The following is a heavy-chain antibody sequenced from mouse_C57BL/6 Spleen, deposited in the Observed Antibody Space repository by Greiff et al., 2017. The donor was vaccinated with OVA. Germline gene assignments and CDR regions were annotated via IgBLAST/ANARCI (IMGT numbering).Heavy chain of an antibody. V-gene: IGHV3-6*01. J-gene: IGHJ3*01. CDR3: ARGDDGYYVGWFAY. D-gene: IGHD2-3*01. CDR1: GYSITSGYY. Sequence: VQLKESGPGLVKPSQSLSLTCSVTGYSITSGYYWNWIRQFPGNKLEWMGYISYDGSNNYNPSLKNRISITRDTSKNQFFLKLNSVTTEDTATYYCARGDDGYYVGWFAYWGQGTLVTVSA. CDR2: ISYDGSN.